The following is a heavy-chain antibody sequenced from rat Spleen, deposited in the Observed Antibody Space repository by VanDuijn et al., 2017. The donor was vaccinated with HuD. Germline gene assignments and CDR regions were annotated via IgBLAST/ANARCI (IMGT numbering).Heavy chain of an antibody. V-gene: IGHV5-27*01. J-gene: IGHJ3*01. D-gene: IGHD1-11*01. CDR1: GFTFNNYY. CDR3: AKGRIWFAY. CDR2: ISTAGSNT. Sequence: EVQLVESGGGLVQPGRSLKLSCAASGFTFNNYYMVWVRQAPTKGLEWVAYISTAGSNTFYRDSVKGRFTISRDNAKNTLYLQMDSLRSEDTATYYCAKGRIWFAYWGQGTLVTVSS.